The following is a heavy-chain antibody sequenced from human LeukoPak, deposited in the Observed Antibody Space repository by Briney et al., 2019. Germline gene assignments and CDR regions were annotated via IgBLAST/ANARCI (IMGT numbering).Heavy chain of an antibody. CDR1: GYTFTGYY. Sequence: ASVKVSCKASGYTFTGYYLHWVRQAPGQELEWMGWINPNSGGTDYAQKFQGRVTTTRDTTISTVYMELSRLRSDDTAVYYCAREGYCTGGTCFDNWGQGTLVTVSS. D-gene: IGHD2-8*02. V-gene: IGHV1-2*02. J-gene: IGHJ4*02. CDR2: INPNSGGT. CDR3: AREGYCTGGTCFDN.